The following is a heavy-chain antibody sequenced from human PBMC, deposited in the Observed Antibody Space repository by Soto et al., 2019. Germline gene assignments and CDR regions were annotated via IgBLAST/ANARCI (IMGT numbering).Heavy chain of an antibody. Sequence: SETLSLTCAVSGYSISSGYYWGWIRQPPGKGLEWIGSIYHSGSTYYNPSLKSRVTISVDTSKNQFSLKLSSVTAADTAVYYCARVGVAGFLESYYYGMDVWGQGTTVTVSS. V-gene: IGHV4-38-2*01. CDR2: IYHSGST. CDR1: GYSISSGYY. CDR3: ARVGVAGFLESYYYGMDV. J-gene: IGHJ6*02. D-gene: IGHD3-3*01.